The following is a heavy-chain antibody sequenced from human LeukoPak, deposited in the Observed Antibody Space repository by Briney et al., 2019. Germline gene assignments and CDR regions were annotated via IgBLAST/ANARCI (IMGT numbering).Heavy chain of an antibody. CDR1: GGSFSGYY. Sequence: PSETLSLTCAVYGGSFSGYYWSWIRQPPGKGLEWIGEMNHSGSTNYNPSLKSRVTISVDTSKNQFSLKLSSVTAADTAVYYCARHGNYYGSGSPRHYYYMDVWGKGTTVTISS. D-gene: IGHD3-10*01. J-gene: IGHJ6*03. V-gene: IGHV4-34*01. CDR2: MNHSGST. CDR3: ARHGNYYGSGSPRHYYYMDV.